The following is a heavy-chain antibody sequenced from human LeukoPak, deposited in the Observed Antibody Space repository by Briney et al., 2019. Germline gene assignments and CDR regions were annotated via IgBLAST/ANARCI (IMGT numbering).Heavy chain of an antibody. D-gene: IGHD6-13*01. CDR3: ARESMSSNWFYFDY. V-gene: IGHV3-48*04. J-gene: IGHJ4*02. CDR2: ITSSASST. CDR1: GITFNNYG. Sequence: PGGSLRLSCAASGITFNNYGMNWVRQAPGKGLEWVSYITSSASSTHYADSVKGRFTISRDNAKNSLYLQMNSLRAEDTAVYYCARESMSSNWFYFDYWGQGNLVTVSS.